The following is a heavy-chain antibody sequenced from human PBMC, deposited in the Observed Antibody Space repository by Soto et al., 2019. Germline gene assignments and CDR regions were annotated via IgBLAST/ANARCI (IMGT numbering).Heavy chain of an antibody. Sequence: ASVKVSCKASGYTFTSYAMHWVRQAPGQRLEWMGWINPGNGNTKYSQKFQGRVTITRDTSSSIAYMELSSLRSEDTAVYSCARVSRNGMEFWCQGSTVAVSS. J-gene: IGHJ6*02. CDR1: GYTFTSYA. CDR2: INPGNGNT. CDR3: ARVSRNGMEF. V-gene: IGHV1-3*01.